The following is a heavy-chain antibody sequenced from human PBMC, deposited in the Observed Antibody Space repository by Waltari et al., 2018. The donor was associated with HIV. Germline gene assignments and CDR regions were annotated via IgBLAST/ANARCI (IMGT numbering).Heavy chain of an antibody. J-gene: IGHJ4*02. D-gene: IGHD3-10*01. CDR1: GGSISSGSYY. V-gene: IGHV4-61*02. Sequence: QVQLQESGPGLVKPSQTLSLTCTVSGGSISSGSYYWSRIRQPARKGLEWIGRIYTSGNTNYNPSLKSRVTISVDTSKNQFSLKLSSVTAADTAVYYCARDRPYYYGSGSLRYFDYWGQGTLVTVSS. CDR3: ARDRPYYYGSGSLRYFDY. CDR2: IYTSGNT.